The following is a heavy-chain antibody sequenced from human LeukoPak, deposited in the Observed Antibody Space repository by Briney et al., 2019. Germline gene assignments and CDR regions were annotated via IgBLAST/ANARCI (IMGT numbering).Heavy chain of an antibody. V-gene: IGHV1-18*01. CDR2: ISAYNGNT. CDR3: ARAASYYDFWSGYYALGEYNWFDP. D-gene: IGHD3-3*01. Sequence: GASVKVSCKASGYTFTSYGISWVRQAPGQGLEWMGWISAYNGNTNYAQKLQGRVTMTTDTSTSTAYMELRSLRSDDTAVYYCARAASYYDFWSGYYALGEYNWFDPWGQGTPVTVSS. J-gene: IGHJ5*02. CDR1: GYTFTSYG.